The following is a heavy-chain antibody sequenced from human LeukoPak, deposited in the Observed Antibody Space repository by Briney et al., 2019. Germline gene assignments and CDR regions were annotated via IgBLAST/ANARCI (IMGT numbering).Heavy chain of an antibody. V-gene: IGHV4-39*07. CDR1: GGSISSSSNY. J-gene: IGHJ4*02. Sequence: SETLSLACTVSGGSISSSSNYWGWIRQPPGKGLEWFGRIYYSASTYYNPSLKSRFAISVDTSKNKFSLKLSCVTAADTAVYYCARTYSGAFLDFWGQGTLVTVSS. D-gene: IGHD6-6*01. CDR3: ARTYSGAFLDF. CDR2: IYYSAST.